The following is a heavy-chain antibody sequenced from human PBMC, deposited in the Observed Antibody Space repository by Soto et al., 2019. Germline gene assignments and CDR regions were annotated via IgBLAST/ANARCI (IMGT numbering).Heavy chain of an antibody. D-gene: IGHD2-15*01. Sequence: GGSLRLSCTASGFTFGDYTMHWVRQAPGKGLEWVSLITWDGINIEYADSVRGRFTISRDNSKNSLYLQMNGLRHEDTAFYYCSKDGIAWHWGQGTLVTVSS. CDR1: GFTFGDYT. V-gene: IGHV3-43*01. CDR2: ITWDGINI. J-gene: IGHJ4*02. CDR3: SKDGIAWH.